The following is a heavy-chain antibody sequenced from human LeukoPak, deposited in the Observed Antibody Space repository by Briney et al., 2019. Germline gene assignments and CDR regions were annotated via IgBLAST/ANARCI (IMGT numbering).Heavy chain of an antibody. D-gene: IGHD6-6*01. CDR2: ISSGSSTI. V-gene: IGHV3-48*01. CDR3: ARGYSSSSGFHFDY. CDR1: GFTFDSYS. J-gene: IGHJ4*02. Sequence: PGGSLRLSCAASGFTFDSYSMNWVRQAPGKGLEWVSYISSGSSTIYYADSVKGRFTISRDNAKNSLYLQMNSLRAEDTAVYYCARGYSSSSGFHFDYWGQGTLVTVSS.